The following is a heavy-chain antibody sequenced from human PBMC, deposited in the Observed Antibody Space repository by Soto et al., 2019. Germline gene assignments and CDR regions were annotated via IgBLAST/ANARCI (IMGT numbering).Heavy chain of an antibody. J-gene: IGHJ6*02. D-gene: IGHD3-3*01. CDR2: IYYSGST. CDR3: ARAAPTYYDFWSGQGRGGMDV. CDR1: GGSISSGDYY. Sequence: NPSETLSLTCTVSGGSISSGDYYWSWIRQPPGKGLEWIGYIYYSGSTYYNPSLKSRVTISVDTSKNQFSLKLSSVTAADTAVYYCARAAPTYYDFWSGQGRGGMDVWGQGTTVTVSS. V-gene: IGHV4-30-4*01.